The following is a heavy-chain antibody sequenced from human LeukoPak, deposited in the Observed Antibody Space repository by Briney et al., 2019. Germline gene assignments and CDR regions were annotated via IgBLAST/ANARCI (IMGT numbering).Heavy chain of an antibody. CDR1: GYTFTGYY. CDR2: INPNSGGT. J-gene: IGHJ5*02. V-gene: IGHV1-2*02. CDR3: ARSEVCSSTSCYNWFDP. Sequence: ASVKVSCKASGYTFTGYYMHWVRQAPGQGLEWMGWINPNSGGTNYAQKFQGRVTMNRDTSISTAYMELSRLRSDDTAVYYCARSEVCSSTSCYNWFDPWGQGTLVTVSS. D-gene: IGHD2-2*01.